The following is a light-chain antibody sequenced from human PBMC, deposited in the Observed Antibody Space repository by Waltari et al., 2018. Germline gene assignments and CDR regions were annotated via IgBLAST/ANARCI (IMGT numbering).Light chain of an antibody. Sequence: DIVVTQSPLSLPVTPGEPASISCRSSQSLLDRNGYNLLDWYLQKPGQSPQLLIYFGSNRAPGVPDRFSGSGSGRDFTLKISRVEAEDVGVYYCMQALQTPWTFGQGTKVEIK. V-gene: IGKV2-28*01. CDR1: QSLLDRNGYNL. J-gene: IGKJ1*01. CDR2: FGS. CDR3: MQALQTPWT.